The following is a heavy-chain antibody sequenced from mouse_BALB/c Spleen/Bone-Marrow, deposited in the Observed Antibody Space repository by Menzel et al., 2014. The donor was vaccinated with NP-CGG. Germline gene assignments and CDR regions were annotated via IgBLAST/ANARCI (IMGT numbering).Heavy chain of an antibody. J-gene: IGHJ4*01. Sequence: VQLVESGPGLVSPSQSLSITCTVSGFSLTGYGVSWVRQSPGKGLEWLGMIWGDGSTDYNSALKSRLSISKDNPKSQVFLKMNSLQTDDTARYYCARDSFLITRALDYWGQGTSVTVSS. V-gene: IGHV2-6-7*01. CDR2: IWGDGST. CDR1: GFSLTGYG. D-gene: IGHD2-4*01. CDR3: ARDSFLITRALDY.